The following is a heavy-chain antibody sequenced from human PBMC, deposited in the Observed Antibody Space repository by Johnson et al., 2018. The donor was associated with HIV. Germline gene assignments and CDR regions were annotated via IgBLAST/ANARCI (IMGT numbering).Heavy chain of an antibody. CDR3: AKTGQMIAGTSAFDV. Sequence: VQLVESGGGVVQPGGSLRLSCAASGFTFSDYGMHWVRQAPGKGLEWVAFIRYDGGYKYYADSVKGRFTISRDNSKNTLYLQMDSLRAEDTAVYYCAKTGQMIAGTSAFDVWGQGTMVTVSS. CDR2: IRYDGGYK. D-gene: IGHD3-22*01. J-gene: IGHJ3*01. CDR1: GFTFSDYG. V-gene: IGHV3-30*02.